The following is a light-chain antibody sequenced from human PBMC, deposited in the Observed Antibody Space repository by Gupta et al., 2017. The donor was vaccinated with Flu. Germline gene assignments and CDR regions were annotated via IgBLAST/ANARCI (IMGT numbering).Light chain of an antibody. CDR1: QTISIY. V-gene: IGKV1-39*01. J-gene: IGKJ1*01. Sequence: GDRVTITCRASQTISIYLNWYQQKPGKAPKLVIYGASSLQSGVSSRFRGSGSGTDFIFTITSLHPEDVGTYYCQQSYGAPRTFGQGTKVDIK. CDR2: GAS. CDR3: QQSYGAPRT.